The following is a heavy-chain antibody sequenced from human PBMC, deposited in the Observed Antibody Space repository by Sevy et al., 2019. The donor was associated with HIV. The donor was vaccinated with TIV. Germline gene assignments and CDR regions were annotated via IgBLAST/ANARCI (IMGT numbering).Heavy chain of an antibody. CDR1: GFTFDDYT. J-gene: IGHJ6*03. CDR3: AKDRGKNYYYMDV. V-gene: IGHV3-43*01. CDR2: ISWDGGST. Sequence: GGSLRLSCAASGFTFDDYTMHWVRQAPGKGLEWVSLISWDGGSTYYVDSVKGRFTISRDNSKNSLYLQMNSLRTEDTALYYCAKDRGKNYYYMDVWGKGTTVTVSS.